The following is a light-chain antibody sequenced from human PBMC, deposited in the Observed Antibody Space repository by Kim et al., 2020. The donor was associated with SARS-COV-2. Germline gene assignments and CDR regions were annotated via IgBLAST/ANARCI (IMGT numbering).Light chain of an antibody. Sequence: ASVGARVTITCRASQGISSYLAWYQQKPGQAPKLLIHAASTLQTGVPSRFSGSGSGTEFTLTISSLQPEDFATYYCQRLNSYPLTFGGGTKVDIK. J-gene: IGKJ4*01. CDR3: QRLNSYPLT. CDR1: QGISSY. CDR2: AAS. V-gene: IGKV1-9*01.